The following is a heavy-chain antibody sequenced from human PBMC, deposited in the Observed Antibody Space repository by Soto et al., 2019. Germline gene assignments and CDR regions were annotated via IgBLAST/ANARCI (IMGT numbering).Heavy chain of an antibody. Sequence: GGSLRLSCAASGFTFSSYWMSWVRQAPGKGLDWVANIKQHGSEKYYVDSVKGRFTISRDNAKNSLYLQMNSLRAEDTAVYYCARAVAGPNYFDYWGQGTLVTVSS. V-gene: IGHV3-7*02. CDR2: IKQHGSEK. J-gene: IGHJ4*02. D-gene: IGHD6-19*01. CDR1: GFTFSSYW. CDR3: ARAVAGPNYFDY.